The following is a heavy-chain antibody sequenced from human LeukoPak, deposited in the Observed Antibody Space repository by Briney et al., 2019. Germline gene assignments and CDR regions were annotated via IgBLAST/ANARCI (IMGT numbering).Heavy chain of an antibody. CDR3: ADPWELYYFDY. V-gene: IGHV3-23*01. J-gene: IGHJ4*02. Sequence: GGSLRLSRAASGFTFSSYAMSWVRQAPGKGLEWVSAISGSGGSTYYADSVKGRFTISRDNSKNTLYLQMNSLRAEDTAVYYCADPWELYYFDYWGQGTLVTVSS. D-gene: IGHD1-26*01. CDR2: ISGSGGST. CDR1: GFTFSSYA.